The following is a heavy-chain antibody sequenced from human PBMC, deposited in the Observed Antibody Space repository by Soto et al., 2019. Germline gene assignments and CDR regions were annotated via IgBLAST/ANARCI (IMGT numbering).Heavy chain of an antibody. Sequence: GGSLRLSCAASGFTFNAYAMHWVRQAPGKGLEWVSGISWNSGSIGYADSVKGRFTISRDNAKNSLYLQMNSLRAEDTALYYCAKDISSSGWYKAFDIWGQGTMVTVSS. D-gene: IGHD6-19*01. J-gene: IGHJ3*02. V-gene: IGHV3-9*01. CDR3: AKDISSSGWYKAFDI. CDR1: GFTFNAYA. CDR2: ISWNSGSI.